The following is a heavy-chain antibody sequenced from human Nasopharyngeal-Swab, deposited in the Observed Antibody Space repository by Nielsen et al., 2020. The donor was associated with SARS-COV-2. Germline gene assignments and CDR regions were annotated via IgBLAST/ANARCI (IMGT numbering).Heavy chain of an antibody. Sequence: GESLKISCAASGFTFSDYYMSWIRQAPGKGLDWVSYISSTGSTIYYADSVKGRVTISRDNAKNSLYLQMNSLRAEDTAVYYCARDRGYSSSPPHDNWGQGTLVTVSS. CDR2: ISSTGSTI. CDR1: GFTFSDYY. J-gene: IGHJ4*02. V-gene: IGHV3-11*04. CDR3: ARDRGYSSSPPHDN. D-gene: IGHD6-13*01.